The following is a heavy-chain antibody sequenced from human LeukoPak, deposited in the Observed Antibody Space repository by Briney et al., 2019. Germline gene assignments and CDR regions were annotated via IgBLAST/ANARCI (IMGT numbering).Heavy chain of an antibody. D-gene: IGHD6-19*01. CDR3: ARIELGYSGDWQNRDY. V-gene: IGHV3-30-3*01. Sequence: GRSLRLSCAASGFSFSNYAMHWVRQAPGKGLEWVAVISSDGSNKYYGDFVKGRFTFSRDNSKNTLSLQMNSLRAEDTAVYYCARIELGYSGDWQNRDYWGQRTLVTVSS. CDR2: ISSDGSNK. J-gene: IGHJ4*02. CDR1: GFSFSNYA.